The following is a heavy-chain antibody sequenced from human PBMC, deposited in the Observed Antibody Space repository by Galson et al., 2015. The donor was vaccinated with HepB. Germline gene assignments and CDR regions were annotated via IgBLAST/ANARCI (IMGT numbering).Heavy chain of an antibody. J-gene: IGHJ4*02. CDR2: IYYSGST. CDR3: ARTDYGGNPRFDY. V-gene: IGHV4-39*01. CDR1: GGSISSSTYY. Sequence: TLSLTCTVSGGSISSSTYYWGWIRQPPGKGLEWIGSIYYSGSTYYNPSLKSRVTISIDTSKNQFSLKLSSVTAADTAVYYCARTDYGGNPRFDYWGQGTLVTVSS. D-gene: IGHD4-23*01.